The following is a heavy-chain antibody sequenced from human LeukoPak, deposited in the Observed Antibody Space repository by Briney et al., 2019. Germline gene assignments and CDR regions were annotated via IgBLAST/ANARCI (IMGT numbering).Heavy chain of an antibody. Sequence: KAGGALRLSCAASGFTFSDYYMSWIRQAPGKGLEWISYISSSSSYTNYVDSVKGRFTISRDNAKNSLYLQMNSLRAEDTAVYYCVRAVSVSSYYFDCWGQETLGTVSS. CDR3: VRAVSVSSYYFDC. CDR1: GFTFSDYY. J-gene: IGHJ4*02. V-gene: IGHV3-11*05. D-gene: IGHD5/OR15-5a*01. CDR2: ISSSSSYT.